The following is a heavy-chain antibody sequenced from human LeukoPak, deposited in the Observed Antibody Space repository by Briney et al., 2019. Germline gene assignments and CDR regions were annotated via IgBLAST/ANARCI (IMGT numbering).Heavy chain of an antibody. D-gene: IGHD4-23*01. Sequence: SVKVSCKASGGTFISYAISWVRQAPGQGLEWMGGIIPIFGTANYAQKFQGRVTITADESTSTAYMELSSLRSEDTAVYYCARNDYGGNSESVYWGQGTLVTVSS. CDR2: IIPIFGTA. V-gene: IGHV1-69*01. J-gene: IGHJ4*02. CDR1: GGTFISYA. CDR3: ARNDYGGNSESVY.